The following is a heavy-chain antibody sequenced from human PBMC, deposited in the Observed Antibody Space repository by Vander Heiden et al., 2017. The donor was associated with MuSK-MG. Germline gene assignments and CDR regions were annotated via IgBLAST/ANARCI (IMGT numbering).Heavy chain of an antibody. CDR2: ISSSSSYI. V-gene: IGHV3-21*01. Sequence: EVQLVESGGGLVKPGGSLRLSCAASGFTFSSYSMNWVRQAPGKGLEWVSSISSSSSYIYYADSVKGRFTISRDNAKNSLYLQMNSLRAEDTAVYYCARDQQETGATDYWGQGTLVTVSS. D-gene: IGHD1-7*01. CDR3: ARDQQETGATDY. J-gene: IGHJ4*02. CDR1: GFTFSSYS.